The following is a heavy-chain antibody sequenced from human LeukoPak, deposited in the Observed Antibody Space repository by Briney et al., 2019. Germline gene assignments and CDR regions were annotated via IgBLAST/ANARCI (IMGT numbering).Heavy chain of an antibody. D-gene: IGHD4-11*01. CDR2: IYPGDSDT. V-gene: IGHV5-51*01. CDR1: GYSFTSYW. CDR3: ARLTTVTTSAFDI. J-gene: IGHJ3*02. Sequence: RTGESLQISCKGSGYSFTSYWIGWVRPLPGKGLEWMGIIYPGDSDTRYSPSFQGQVTISADKSISTAYLQWSSLKASDTAVYYCARLTTVTTSAFDIWGQGTMVTVSS.